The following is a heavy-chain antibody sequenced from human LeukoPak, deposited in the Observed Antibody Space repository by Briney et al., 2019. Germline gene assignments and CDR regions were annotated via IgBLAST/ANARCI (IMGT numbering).Heavy chain of an antibody. CDR3: ARTLRFLEWPFDY. J-gene: IGHJ4*02. CDR1: GFTFSSYG. D-gene: IGHD3-3*01. CDR2: IRYDGSNK. V-gene: IGHV3-30*02. Sequence: GGSLRLSCAASGFTFSSYGMHWVRQAPGKGLEWVAFIRYDGSNKYYADSVKGRFTISRDNSKNTLYLQMNSLRAEDTAVYYCARTLRFLEWPFDYWGQGTLVTVSS.